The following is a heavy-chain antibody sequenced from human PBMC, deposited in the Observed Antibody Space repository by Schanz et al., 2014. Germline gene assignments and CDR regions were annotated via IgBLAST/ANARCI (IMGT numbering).Heavy chain of an antibody. V-gene: IGHV4-61*05. CDR2: IIYSGTT. D-gene: IGHD6-13*01. CDR3: ARFRGSSWFDY. Sequence: QLHLQESGPGLAKPSETLSLICSVSGGSISSSGYYWGWIRQPPGKGLEWIGYIIYSGTTNYNPSLKSRVTISVDTSKNQFSLKLSSVTAVDTAVYYCARFRGSSWFDYWGQGTLVTVSS. CDR1: GGSISSSGYY. J-gene: IGHJ4*02.